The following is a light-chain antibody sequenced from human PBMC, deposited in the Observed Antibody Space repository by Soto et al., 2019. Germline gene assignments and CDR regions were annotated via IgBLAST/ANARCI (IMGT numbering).Light chain of an antibody. CDR1: QSISTW. J-gene: IGKJ1*01. CDR3: QQYSSYWT. Sequence: DIQMTQSPSTLPASVGDRVTITCRASQSISTWLAWYHQKQGKAPTLLIYKASYLASAVPSRFIGGGSVTEFTLTISSLQPDDFATCYSQQYSSYWTFGEGTKVDIK. V-gene: IGKV1-5*03. CDR2: KAS.